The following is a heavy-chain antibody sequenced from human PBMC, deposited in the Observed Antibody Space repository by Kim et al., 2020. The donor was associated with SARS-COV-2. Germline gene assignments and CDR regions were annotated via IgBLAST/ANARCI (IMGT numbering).Heavy chain of an antibody. CDR3: ARDRGPIFGVVIYFDY. CDR2: IYSGGST. J-gene: IGHJ4*02. D-gene: IGHD3-3*01. CDR1: GFTVSSNY. V-gene: IGHV3-53*01. Sequence: GGSLRLSCAASGFTVSSNYMSWVRQAPGKGLEWVSVIYSGGSTYYADSVKGRFTISRDNSKNTLYLQMNSLRAEDTAVYYCARDRGPIFGVVIYFDYWGQGTLVTVSS.